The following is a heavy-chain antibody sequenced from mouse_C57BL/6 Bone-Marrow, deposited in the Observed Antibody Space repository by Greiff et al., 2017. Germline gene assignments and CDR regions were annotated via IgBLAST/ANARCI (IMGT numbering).Heavy chain of an antibody. CDR2: ISSGGSYT. CDR1: GFTFSSYG. J-gene: IGHJ3*01. V-gene: IGHV5-6*02. Sequence: DVKLVESGGDLVKPGGSLKLSCAASGFTFSSYGMSWVRQTPDKRLEWVATISSGGSYTYYPDSVKGRFTISRDNATNTLYLQMSSLKSEDTAMCYCAIPSLYYVCRWFAYWGQGTLVTVSA. D-gene: IGHD2-1*01. CDR3: AIPSLYYVCRWFAY.